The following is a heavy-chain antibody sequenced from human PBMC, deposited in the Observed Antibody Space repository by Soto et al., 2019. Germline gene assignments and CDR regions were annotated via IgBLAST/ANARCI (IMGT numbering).Heavy chain of an antibody. J-gene: IGHJ6*02. V-gene: IGHV4-34*01. CDR3: ARARYSGSYYPYYGMDV. CDR2: INHSGST. D-gene: IGHD3-10*01. CDR1: VVSFSGYY. Sequence: ETLSLTCAVYVVSFSGYYWSWIRQPPGKGLEWIGEINHSGSTNYNPSLKSRVTISVDTSKNQFSLKLSSVTAADTAVYYCARARYSGSYYPYYGMDVWGQGTTVTVS.